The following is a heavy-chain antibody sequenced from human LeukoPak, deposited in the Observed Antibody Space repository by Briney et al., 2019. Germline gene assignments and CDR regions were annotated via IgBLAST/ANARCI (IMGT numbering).Heavy chain of an antibody. CDR2: VIPIFGTA. V-gene: IGHV1-69*01. J-gene: IGHJ4*02. CDR3: ARSPGGYYDSSVDFDY. CDR1: GGTFSSYA. Sequence: AVKVSCKASGGTFSSYAISWVRPAPGQGRWWMGGVIPIFGTANYAQKFQGRVTITADESTSTAYMELSSLRSEDTAVYYCARSPGGYYDSSVDFDYWGQGTLVTVSS. D-gene: IGHD3-22*01.